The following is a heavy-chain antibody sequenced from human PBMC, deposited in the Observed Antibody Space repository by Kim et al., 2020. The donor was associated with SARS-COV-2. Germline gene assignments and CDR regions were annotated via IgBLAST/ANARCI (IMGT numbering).Heavy chain of an antibody. D-gene: IGHD3-10*01. CDR3: ARRITMVRGVYGMDV. CDR1: GYTFTSYY. CDR2: INPSGGST. J-gene: IGHJ6*02. V-gene: IGHV1-46*01. Sequence: ASVKVSCKASGYTFTSYYMHCVRQAPGQGLEWMGIINPSGGSTSYAQKFQGRVTMTRDTSTSTVYMELSSLRSEDTAVYYCARRITMVRGVYGMDVWGQGTTVTVSS.